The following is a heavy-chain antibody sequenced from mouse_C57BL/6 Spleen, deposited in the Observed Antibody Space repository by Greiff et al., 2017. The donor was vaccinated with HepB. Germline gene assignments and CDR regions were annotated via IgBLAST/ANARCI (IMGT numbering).Heavy chain of an antibody. V-gene: IGHV1-80*01. CDR1: GYAFSSYW. D-gene: IGHD2-2*01. CDR3: AREGGYDEGFAY. J-gene: IGHJ3*01. Sequence: QVQLKESGAELVKPGASVKISCKASGYAFSSYWMNWVKQRPGKGLEWIGQIYPGDGDTNYNGKFKGKATLTADKSSSTAYMQLSSLTSEDSAVYFCAREGGYDEGFAYWGQGTLVTVSA. CDR2: IYPGDGDT.